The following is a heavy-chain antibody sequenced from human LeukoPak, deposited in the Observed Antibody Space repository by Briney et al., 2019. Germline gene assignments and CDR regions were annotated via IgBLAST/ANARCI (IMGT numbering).Heavy chain of an antibody. Sequence: GASVKVSCKASGYTFTNYYIHWVRQAPGQGLEWMGWISAYNGDTNYAQKLQGRVTMTTDTSTSTAYMELRSLRSDDTAVYYCARDRYNWNLFDPWGQGTLVTVSS. CDR3: ARDRYNWNLFDP. CDR2: ISAYNGDT. V-gene: IGHV1-18*04. J-gene: IGHJ5*02. CDR1: GYTFTNYY. D-gene: IGHD1-7*01.